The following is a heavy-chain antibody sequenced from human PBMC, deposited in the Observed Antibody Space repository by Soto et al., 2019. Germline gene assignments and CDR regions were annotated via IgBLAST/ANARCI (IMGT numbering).Heavy chain of an antibody. CDR2: IYSGGST. CDR1: GFSVSANY. CDR3: ARASSRWGSDAAH. V-gene: IGHV3-53*01. D-gene: IGHD3-16*01. J-gene: IGHJ4*02. Sequence: EVHLVESGGGLIQPGGSVRLSCAASGFSVSANYMSWVRQAPGKGLEWVSAIYSGGSTVYADSVKGRFTISRDNSKNTLYLQMNSLRAEDTAVYSCARASSRWGSDAAHWGQGTLVTVSP.